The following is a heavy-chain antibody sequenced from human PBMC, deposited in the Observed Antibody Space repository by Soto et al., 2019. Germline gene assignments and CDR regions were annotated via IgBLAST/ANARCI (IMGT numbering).Heavy chain of an antibody. CDR1: GFTFSSYA. CDR3: ARANWGAEHFDY. Sequence: QVQLVESGGGVVQPGRSLRLSCAASGFTFSSYAMHWVRQAPGKGLEWVAVISYDGSNKYYADSVKGRFTISRDNSKNSLYLQMNSLRAEDTAVYYWARANWGAEHFDYWGQGTLVTVSS. CDR2: ISYDGSNK. V-gene: IGHV3-30-3*01. J-gene: IGHJ4*02. D-gene: IGHD7-27*01.